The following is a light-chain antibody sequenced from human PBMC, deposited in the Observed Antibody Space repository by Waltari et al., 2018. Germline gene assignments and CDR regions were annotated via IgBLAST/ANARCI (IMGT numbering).Light chain of an antibody. CDR2: DVN. V-gene: IGLV2-11*01. CDR1: ISDVGGHNY. Sequence: QSALTQPRSVSGSPGQSVTISCTGTISDVGGHNYVSWYQQHPGKAPKLMIYDVNKRPSGVPDRFACSKSGNTASLTISGLQGEDEADYYCYSYAGSSSFVFGTGTEIIVL. CDR3: YSYAGSSSFV. J-gene: IGLJ1*01.